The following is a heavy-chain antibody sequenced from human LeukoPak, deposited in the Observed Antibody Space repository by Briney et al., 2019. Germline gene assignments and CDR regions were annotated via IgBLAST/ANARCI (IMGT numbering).Heavy chain of an antibody. CDR3: AGGIVATITFNY. CDR1: GYTFTSYA. V-gene: IGHV1-3*01. D-gene: IGHD5-12*01. Sequence: ASVKVSCKASGYTFTSYAMHWVRQAPGQRLEWMGWINAGNGNTKYSQKFQGRVTITRDTSASTAYMELNSLRAEDTAVYYCAGGIVATITFNYWGQGTLVTVSS. CDR2: INAGNGNT. J-gene: IGHJ4*02.